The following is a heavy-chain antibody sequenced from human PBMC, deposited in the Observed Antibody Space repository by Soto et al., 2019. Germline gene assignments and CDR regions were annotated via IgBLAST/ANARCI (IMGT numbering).Heavy chain of an antibody. Sequence: TSETLSLTCTVSGGSISSSSYYWGWIRQPPGKGLEWIGSIYYSGSTYYNPSLKSRVTISVDTSKNQFSLKLSSVTAADTAVYYCARLSDDYGDYSPRTESRYGMDVWGQGTTVTVSS. J-gene: IGHJ6*02. CDR1: GGSISSSSYY. CDR3: ARLSDDYGDYSPRTESRYGMDV. D-gene: IGHD4-17*01. CDR2: IYYSGST. V-gene: IGHV4-39*01.